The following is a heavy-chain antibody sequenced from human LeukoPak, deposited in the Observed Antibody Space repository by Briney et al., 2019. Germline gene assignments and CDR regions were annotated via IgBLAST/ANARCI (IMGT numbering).Heavy chain of an antibody. CDR2: IKQDGSEK. V-gene: IGHV3-7*01. J-gene: IGHJ4*02. CDR1: GFTVSSNY. Sequence: GGSLRLSCAASGFTVSSNYMSWVRQAPGKGLEWVANIKQDGSEKYYVDSVKGRFTISRDNAKNSLYLQMNSLRAEDTAVYYCASRYCSSTSCSPVTDYWGQGTLVTVSS. CDR3: ASRYCSSTSCSPVTDY. D-gene: IGHD2-2*01.